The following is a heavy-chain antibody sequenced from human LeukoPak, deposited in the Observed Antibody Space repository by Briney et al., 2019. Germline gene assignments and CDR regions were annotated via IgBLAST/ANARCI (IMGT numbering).Heavy chain of an antibody. CDR1: GFTFSSEW. CDR3: VKGNGFLLGF. J-gene: IGHJ4*02. V-gene: IGHV3-7*01. CDR2: IKGDGSEE. Sequence: GGSLRLSCAASGFTFSSEWMNWVRQAPGKELEWVAIIKGDGSEEYYVDSAKGRFTISRDNTKNSLYLQMNRLRVEDTALYYCVKGNGFLLGFWGQGTQVTVSS. D-gene: IGHD1-1*01.